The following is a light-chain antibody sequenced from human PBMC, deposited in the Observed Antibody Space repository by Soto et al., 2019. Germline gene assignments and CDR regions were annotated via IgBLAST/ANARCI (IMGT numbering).Light chain of an antibody. V-gene: IGKV3-20*01. CDR3: QQSGSSTPT. CDR2: AAS. Sequence: EIVFTQSPGTLSLSPGERATLSCSASQYVNNFYLGWYQQKPGQAPRLLIYAASNRATGILDRFSGSGSGTEFTLTISRLEPEDFAVYYCQQSGSSTPTFGQGTKVDIK. J-gene: IGKJ1*01. CDR1: QYVNNFY.